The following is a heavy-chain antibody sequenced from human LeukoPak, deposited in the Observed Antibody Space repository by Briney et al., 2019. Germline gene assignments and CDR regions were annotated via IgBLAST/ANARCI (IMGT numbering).Heavy chain of an antibody. J-gene: IGHJ4*02. CDR3: AREQQLPLPDYYFDY. CDR2: IIPILGIA. D-gene: IGHD6-13*01. CDR1: GGTFSSYA. Sequence: GASVKVSCKASGGTFSSYAISWVRQAPGQGLEWMGRIIPILGIANYAQKFQGRVTITADKSTSTAYMELSSLRSEDTAVYYCAREQQLPLPDYYFDYWGQGTLVTVSS. V-gene: IGHV1-69*04.